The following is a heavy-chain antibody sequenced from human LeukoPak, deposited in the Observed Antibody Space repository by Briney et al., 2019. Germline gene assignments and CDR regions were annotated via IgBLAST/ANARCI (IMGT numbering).Heavy chain of an antibody. D-gene: IGHD3-10*01. V-gene: IGHV3-9*01. CDR2: VSWNSDNI. CDR3: VKGGGGGGLLRNSDS. J-gene: IGHJ4*02. CDR1: GFTFDDYA. Sequence: GGSLRLSCAASGFTFDDYAMHWVRQAPGKGLEWVSGVSWNSDNIAYGDSVKGRFTISRDNAKNSLYLQMNSLRAEDTALYYCVKGGGGGGLLRNSDSWGQGTLVTVSS.